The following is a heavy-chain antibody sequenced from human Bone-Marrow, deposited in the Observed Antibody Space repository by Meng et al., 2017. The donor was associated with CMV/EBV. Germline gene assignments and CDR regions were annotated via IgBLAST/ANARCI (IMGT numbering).Heavy chain of an antibody. V-gene: IGHV4-30-4*08. CDR2: IYYSGST. D-gene: IGHD2-2*01. CDR3: ASRYCSSTSCLFLVDP. Sequence: SETLSLTCTVSGGSISSGDYYWSWIRQPPGKGLEWIGYIYYSGSTYYNPSLKSRGTISVDTSKNPFSLKLSSVTAADTAVYYCASRYCSSTSCLFLVDPWGQGTMVTVSS. CDR1: GGSISSGDYY. J-gene: IGHJ5*02.